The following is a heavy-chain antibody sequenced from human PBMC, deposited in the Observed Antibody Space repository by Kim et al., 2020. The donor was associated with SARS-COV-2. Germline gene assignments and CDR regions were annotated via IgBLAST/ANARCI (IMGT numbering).Heavy chain of an antibody. J-gene: IGHJ5*02. Sequence: GGSLRLSCAASGFTFSSYGMHWVRQAPGKGLEWVAVISFDGTNKYYADSVKGRFTISRDNSKNTLYLQMNSLRAEDTAVYYCAKDGCSSTSCSLYPWGQG. D-gene: IGHD2-2*01. V-gene: IGHV3-30*18. CDR3: AKDGCSSTSCSLYP. CDR2: ISFDGTNK. CDR1: GFTFSSYG.